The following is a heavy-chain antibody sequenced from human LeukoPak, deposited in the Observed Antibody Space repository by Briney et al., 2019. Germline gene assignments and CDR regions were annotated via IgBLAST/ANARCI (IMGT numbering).Heavy chain of an antibody. Sequence: GGSLRLSCAASGFTFSSYWMSWARQAPGKGLEWVANIKQDGSEKYYVDSVKGRFTISRDNAKNSLYLQMNSLRAEDTAVYYCARDTYYFASGTFDYWGQGTLVTVSS. CDR2: IKQDGSEK. D-gene: IGHD3-10*01. CDR1: GFTFSSYW. CDR3: ARDTYYFASGTFDY. J-gene: IGHJ4*02. V-gene: IGHV3-7*03.